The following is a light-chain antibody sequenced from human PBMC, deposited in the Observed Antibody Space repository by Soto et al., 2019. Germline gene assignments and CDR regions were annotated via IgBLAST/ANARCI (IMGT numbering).Light chain of an antibody. CDR2: AAS. J-gene: IGKJ2*01. CDR3: QQYYRFPYT. Sequence: DIQMTQSPSAMSASVGDRVTITCRASQGISNYVAWFQQKPGKVPERLIYAASSLQSGVPSRFTGSGSGTEFTLTISSLQSEDFATYYCQQYYRFPYTFGQGTKLEIK. CDR1: QGISNY. V-gene: IGKV1-17*03.